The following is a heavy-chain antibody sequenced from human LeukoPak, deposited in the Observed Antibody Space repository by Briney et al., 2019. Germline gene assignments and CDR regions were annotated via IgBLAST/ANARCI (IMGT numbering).Heavy chain of an antibody. J-gene: IGHJ4*02. V-gene: IGHV3-30*04. CDR2: ISYDGSNK. D-gene: IGHD3-10*01. Sequence: QPGRSLRLSCAASGFTFRNYALHWVRQAPGKGLEWVAVISYDGSNKYYADSVKGRFTISRDNSKNTLYLQMNSLRAEDTAVYYCARDLGDFYYISLDFDYWGQRTLVSVSS. CDR3: ARDLGDFYYISLDFDY. CDR1: GFTFRNYA.